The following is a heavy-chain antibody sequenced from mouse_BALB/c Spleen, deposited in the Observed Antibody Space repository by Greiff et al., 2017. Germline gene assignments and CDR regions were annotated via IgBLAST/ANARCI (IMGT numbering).Heavy chain of an antibody. CDR2: ISSGSSTI. V-gene: IGHV5-17*02. CDR3: AREDPWFAY. Sequence: EVMLVESGGGLVQPGGSRKLSCAASGFTFSSFGMHWVRQAPEKGLEWVAYISSGSSTIYYADTVKGRFTISRDNPKNTLFLQMTSLRSEDTAMYYCAREDPWFAYWGQGTLVTVSA. CDR1: GFTFSSFG. J-gene: IGHJ3*01.